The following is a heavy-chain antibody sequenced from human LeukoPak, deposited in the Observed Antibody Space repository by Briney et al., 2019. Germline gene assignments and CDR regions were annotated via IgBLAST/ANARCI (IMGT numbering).Heavy chain of an antibody. Sequence: SETLSLTCALYGRSFSGYYWSWIRQPPGKVLEWIGEINHSGSTNYNTSLKSRVTISVDTSKNQFSLKLSSVTAADTAVYYCARGTLYGDYVFDSWGQGTPVTVSS. D-gene: IGHD4-17*01. J-gene: IGHJ4*02. CDR3: ARGTLYGDYVFDS. CDR2: INHSGST. V-gene: IGHV4-34*01. CDR1: GRSFSGYY.